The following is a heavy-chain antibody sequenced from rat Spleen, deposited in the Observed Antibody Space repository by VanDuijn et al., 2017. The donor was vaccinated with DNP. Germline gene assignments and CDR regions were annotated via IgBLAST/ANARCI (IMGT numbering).Heavy chain of an antibody. CDR1: GFSITSYY. J-gene: IGHJ2*01. CDR2: INYSGST. D-gene: IGHD3-3*01. Sequence: EVQLQESGPGLVKPSQSLSLTCSVTGFSITSYYWAWIRKLPGNKMEWIGYINYSGSTGYNPSLKSRISITRDTSKNQFFLQLNSVTTEDTATYYCARYGSVALDYWGQGVMVTVSS. CDR3: ARYGSVALDY. V-gene: IGHV3-1*01.